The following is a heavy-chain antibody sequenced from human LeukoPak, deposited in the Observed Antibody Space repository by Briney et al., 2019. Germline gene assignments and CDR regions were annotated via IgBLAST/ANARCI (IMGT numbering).Heavy chain of an antibody. CDR1: GYTFTSYG. V-gene: IGHV1-18*01. CDR3: ARDLFVMGDYYYGMDV. D-gene: IGHD3-16*01. Sequence: GASVKVSCKASGYTFTSYGISWVRQAPGQGLEWMGWISAYNGNTNYAQKLQGRVTMTTDTSTSTAYMELRSLRSDDTAVYYCARDLFVMGDYYYGMDVWGQGTTVTVSS. J-gene: IGHJ6*02. CDR2: ISAYNGNT.